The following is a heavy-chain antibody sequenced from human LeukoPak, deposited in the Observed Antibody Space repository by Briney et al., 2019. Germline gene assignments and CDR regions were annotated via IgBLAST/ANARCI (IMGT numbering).Heavy chain of an antibody. J-gene: IGHJ4*02. D-gene: IGHD6-6*01. V-gene: IGHV3-66*01. CDR3: ARDSSSYYFDY. Sequence: GGSLRLSCAASGFTVTSNHMNWVRQAPGKGMEWVSIIYTGGTTHYADSLKDRFTISRDDSINTLYLQMNSLRAEDTAVYYCARDSSSYYFDYWGQGTLVTVSS. CDR2: IYTGGTT. CDR1: GFTVTSNH.